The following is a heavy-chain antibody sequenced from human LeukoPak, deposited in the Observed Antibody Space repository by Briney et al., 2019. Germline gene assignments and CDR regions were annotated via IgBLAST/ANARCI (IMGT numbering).Heavy chain of an antibody. J-gene: IGHJ4*02. CDR1: GYTFTSYG. Sequence: ASVKVSCKASGYTFTSYGISWVRQAPGQGLEWMGWINAGTGNTKYSQKFQGRVTITRDTSASIAYMELSSLSSEDTAVYYCARGIWSATRVDYYLDNWGRGTLVTVSS. CDR3: ARGIWSATRVDYYLDN. V-gene: IGHV1-3*01. CDR2: INAGTGNT. D-gene: IGHD5-24*01.